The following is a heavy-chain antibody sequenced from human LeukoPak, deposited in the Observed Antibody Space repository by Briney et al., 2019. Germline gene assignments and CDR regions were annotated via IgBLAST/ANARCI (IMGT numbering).Heavy chain of an antibody. D-gene: IGHD6-13*01. CDR2: IYTSGST. CDR1: GGSISSYY. J-gene: IGHJ4*02. Sequence: PSETLSLTCTVSGGSISSYYWSWIRQPAGKGLEWIGRIYTSGSTNYNPSLKSRVTMSVAPSKHQFSLKLSSVTAADTAVYYCAREGRQIAAAGNFDYWGQGTLVTVSS. CDR3: AREGRQIAAAGNFDY. V-gene: IGHV4-4*07.